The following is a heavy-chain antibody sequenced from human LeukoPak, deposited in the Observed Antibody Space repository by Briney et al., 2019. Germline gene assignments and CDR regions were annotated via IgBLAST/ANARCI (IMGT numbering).Heavy chain of an antibody. Sequence: ASVKVSCKASGYTVTRNGISWVRQAPGQGLEWMGWISVYNGNTNYTQKVQGRVTMTTETSTSTAYMELRSLRSDDTAVYYCARDYSRGDPDYWGQGTLVTVSS. CDR2: ISVYNGNT. J-gene: IGHJ4*02. CDR3: ARDYSRGDPDY. D-gene: IGHD6-19*01. CDR1: GYTVTRNG. V-gene: IGHV1-18*01.